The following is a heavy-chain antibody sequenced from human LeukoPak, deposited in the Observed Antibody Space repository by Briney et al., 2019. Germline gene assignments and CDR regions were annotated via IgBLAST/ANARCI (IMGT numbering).Heavy chain of an antibody. D-gene: IGHD6-6*01. CDR3: ARGGAARPDI. CDR1: GFTFSSYA. CDR2: ISGSGGSP. Sequence: GGSLRLSCAASGFTFSSYAMTWVRQAPGKGLEWVSAISGSGGSPYNADSVRGRFTISRDNARNSLYLQMNSLRAEDSPVYYCARGGAARPDICGQGTMVIVSS. V-gene: IGHV3-23*01. J-gene: IGHJ3*02.